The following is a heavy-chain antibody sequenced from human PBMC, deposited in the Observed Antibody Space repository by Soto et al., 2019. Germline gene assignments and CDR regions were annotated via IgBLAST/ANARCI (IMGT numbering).Heavy chain of an antibody. V-gene: IGHV3-23*01. D-gene: IGHD2-21*01. J-gene: IGHJ3*02. CDR3: LKDRPQLSGDDSDAFDI. Sequence: GGSLRLSCAASGFTFSSYAMSWVRQAPGKGLEWVSAISGSGGSTYYADSVKCRFTISRDNSKNTLYLQMNSLSAEDTAVYYCLKDRPQLSGDDSDAFDIWGQGTMVTVSS. CDR1: GFTFSSYA. CDR2: ISGSGGST.